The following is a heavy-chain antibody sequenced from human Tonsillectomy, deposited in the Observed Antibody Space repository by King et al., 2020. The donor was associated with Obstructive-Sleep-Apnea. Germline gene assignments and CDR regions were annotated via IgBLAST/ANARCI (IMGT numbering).Heavy chain of an antibody. D-gene: IGHD6-19*01. CDR3: ASSLRYTSAWPSFDY. CDR1: GGSISSSSYY. CDR2: IYYSGST. V-gene: IGHV4-39*07. J-gene: IGHJ4*02. Sequence: VQLRESGPGLVKPSETLSLTCTVSGGSISSSSYYWGWIRQSPGKGLEWIGNIYYSGSTDYNPSLKSRVTLSVDTSKNQFSLKLSSVTAADTAVYYCASSLRYTSAWPSFDYWGQGTLVTVSS.